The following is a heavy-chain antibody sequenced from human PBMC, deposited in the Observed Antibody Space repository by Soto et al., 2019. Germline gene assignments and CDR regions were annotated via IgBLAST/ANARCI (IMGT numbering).Heavy chain of an antibody. CDR3: ARVFSGSYSDY. J-gene: IGHJ4*02. D-gene: IGHD1-26*01. CDR1: GGSIRSNNW. CDR2: IFHSGST. Sequence: QVQLQESGPGLVKPSGTLSLTCAVSGGSIRSNNWWSWVGQPPGKGLEWIGQIFHSGSTNYNPSLQIRVTISVDKSKNQFSLKLSSVTAADTAVYYCARVFSGSYSDYWGQGTLVTVSS. V-gene: IGHV4-4*02.